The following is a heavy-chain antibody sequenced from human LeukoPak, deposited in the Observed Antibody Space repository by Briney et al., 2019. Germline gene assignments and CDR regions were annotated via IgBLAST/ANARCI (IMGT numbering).Heavy chain of an antibody. J-gene: IGHJ4*02. D-gene: IGHD3-16*01. CDR3: ARDRMGD. CDR1: GYTFTSYY. CDR2: IIPSLDIS. V-gene: IGHV1-46*01. Sequence: ASVKVSCKASGYTFTSYYMHWVRQAPGQGLEWMGRIIPSLDISNYAQKFQGRVTLSADKDTTTAYMELRSLRSDDTAVYYCARDRMGDWGQGTLVTVSS.